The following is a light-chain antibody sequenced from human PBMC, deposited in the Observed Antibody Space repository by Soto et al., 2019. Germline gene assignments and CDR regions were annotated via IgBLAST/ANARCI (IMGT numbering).Light chain of an antibody. CDR1: NSDVGGYNY. J-gene: IGLJ1*01. V-gene: IGLV2-14*01. Sequence: QSALPQPASVSGSPGESITISCIGTNSDVGGYNYVSWYQQLPGKAPKLMIHDVTNRPSGVSNRFSGSKSGNTASLTISGLQAEDEADYYCSSYTSTTTVYVFGTGTKLTVL. CDR3: SSYTSTTTVYV. CDR2: DVT.